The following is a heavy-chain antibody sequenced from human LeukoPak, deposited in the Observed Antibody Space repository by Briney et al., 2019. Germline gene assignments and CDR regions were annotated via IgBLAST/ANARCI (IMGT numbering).Heavy chain of an antibody. CDR3: AKLPYSSSWYTSIIGYYYMDV. V-gene: IGHV3-23*01. CDR1: GFTFSSYG. D-gene: IGHD6-13*01. Sequence: PGGSLRLSCAASGFTFSSYGMSWVRQAPGKGLEWVSAISGSGGSTYYADSVKGRFTISRDNSKNTLYLQMNSLRAEDTAVYYCAKLPYSSSWYTSIIGYYYMDVWGKGTTVTVSS. J-gene: IGHJ6*03. CDR2: ISGSGGST.